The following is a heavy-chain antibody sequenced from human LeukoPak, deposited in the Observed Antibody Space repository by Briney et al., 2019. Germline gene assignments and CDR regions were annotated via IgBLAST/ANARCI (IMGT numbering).Heavy chain of an antibody. Sequence: GGSLRLSCAASGFTFDDYGMSWVRQAPGKGLEWVSGINWNGGSTGYADSVKGRFTISRDNAKNSLYLRMNSLRAEDTALYYCARVTYYYDSSGYSDPLDYWGQGTLVTVSS. CDR2: INWNGGST. D-gene: IGHD3-22*01. J-gene: IGHJ4*02. CDR3: ARVTYYYDSSGYSDPLDY. V-gene: IGHV3-20*04. CDR1: GFTFDDYG.